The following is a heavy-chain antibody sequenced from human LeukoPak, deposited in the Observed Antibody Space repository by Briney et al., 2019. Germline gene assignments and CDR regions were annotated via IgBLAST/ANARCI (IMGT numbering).Heavy chain of an antibody. CDR3: AKDLEHYYDSSGYYY. CDR1: GFTFSSYG. D-gene: IGHD3-22*01. V-gene: IGHV3-23*01. Sequence: GGSLRLSCAASGFTFSSYGMSWVRQAPGKGLEWVSAISDSGGSKYYADSVKGRFTISRDNSKNTLYLQVNGLRAEDTAVYYCAKDLEHYYDSSGYYYWGQGTLVTVSS. J-gene: IGHJ4*02. CDR2: ISDSGGSK.